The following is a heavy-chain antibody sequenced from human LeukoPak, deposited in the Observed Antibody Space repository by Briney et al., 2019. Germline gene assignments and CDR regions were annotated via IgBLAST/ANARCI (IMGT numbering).Heavy chain of an antibody. CDR3: AKGFDAYDY. CDR2: ISSSGSTI. J-gene: IGHJ4*02. CDR1: GFTFSSYE. Sequence: GGSLRLSCAASGFTFSSYEMNWVRQAPGKGLEWVSYISSSGSTIYYADSVKGRFTISRDNAKNSLYLQMNSLRVDDTAVYYCAKGFDAYDYWGQGTLVTVSS. D-gene: IGHD3-9*01. V-gene: IGHV3-48*03.